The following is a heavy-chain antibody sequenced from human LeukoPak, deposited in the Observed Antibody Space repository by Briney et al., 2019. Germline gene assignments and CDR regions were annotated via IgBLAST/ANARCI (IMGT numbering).Heavy chain of an antibody. CDR3: ARDSGSYYAFDY. Sequence: ASVKVSCKASGYTFTSYSISWVRQAPGQGLEWMGWISAYNGNTIYAQKVKGRVTMTTDTSTSTAYMELRSLKSDDTAVYYCARDSGSYYAFDYWGQGTLVTVSS. D-gene: IGHD3-10*01. CDR1: GYTFTSYS. V-gene: IGHV1-18*01. CDR2: ISAYNGNT. J-gene: IGHJ4*02.